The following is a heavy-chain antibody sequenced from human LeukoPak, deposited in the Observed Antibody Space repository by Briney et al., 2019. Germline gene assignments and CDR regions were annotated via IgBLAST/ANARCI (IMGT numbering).Heavy chain of an antibody. J-gene: IGHJ4*02. CDR3: ARDSAAHGGY. Sequence: GGSLRLSCAASGFPFSSYSMTWVRQAPGKGLEWVANIKQDGSDKYYVDSVKGRFIISRDNAKNSLYLQMNSLRDEDTAVYYCARDSAAHGGYWGQGTPVIVSS. D-gene: IGHD6-25*01. CDR2: IKQDGSDK. CDR1: GFPFSSYS. V-gene: IGHV3-7*03.